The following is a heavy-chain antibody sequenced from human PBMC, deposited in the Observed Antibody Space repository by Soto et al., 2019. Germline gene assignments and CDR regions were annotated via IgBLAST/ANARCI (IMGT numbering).Heavy chain of an antibody. Sequence: ASVKVSCKASGYTFTSYAMHLVRQAPGRRLEWMGWINAGNGNTKYSQKFQGRVTITRDTSASTAYMELSSLRSEDTAVYYCARVNVVVPADMSGVHFQHWGQGTLVTVSS. CDR2: INAGNGNT. D-gene: IGHD2-2*01. CDR3: ARVNVVVPADMSGVHFQH. CDR1: GYTFTSYA. V-gene: IGHV1-3*01. J-gene: IGHJ1*01.